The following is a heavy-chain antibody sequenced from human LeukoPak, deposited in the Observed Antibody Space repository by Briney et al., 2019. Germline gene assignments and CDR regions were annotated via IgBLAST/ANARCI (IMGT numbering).Heavy chain of an antibody. J-gene: IGHJ3*02. CDR1: GYTFIGYY. CDR2: INPNSGGR. Sequence: SVKVSCKASGYTFIGYYMHWVRQAPGQGLEWMGWINPNSGGRNYAQKYQGRVTMTRDTSISTAYMELSRLRSDDTAVYYCARYSSGWYSAFDIWGQGTMVTVSS. V-gene: IGHV1-2*02. D-gene: IGHD6-19*01. CDR3: ARYSSGWYSAFDI.